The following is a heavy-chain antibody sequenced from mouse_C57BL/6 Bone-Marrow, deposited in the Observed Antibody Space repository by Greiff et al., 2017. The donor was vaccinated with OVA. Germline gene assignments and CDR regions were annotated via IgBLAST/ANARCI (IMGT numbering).Heavy chain of an antibody. D-gene: IGHD1-1*01. Sequence: QVQLKESGAELARPGASVKLSCKASGYTFTSYGISWVKQRTGQGLEWIGEIYPRSGNPYYNEKFKGKATLTADKSSSTAYMELRSLTSEDLAVYFCARYRYSGSSYVFAYWGQGTTLTVSS. J-gene: IGHJ2*01. CDR2: IYPRSGNP. CDR3: ARYRYSGSSYVFAY. CDR1: GYTFTSYG. V-gene: IGHV1-81*01.